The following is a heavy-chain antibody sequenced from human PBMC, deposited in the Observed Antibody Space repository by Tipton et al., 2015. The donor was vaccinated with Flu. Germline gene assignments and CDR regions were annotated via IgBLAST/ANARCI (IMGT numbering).Heavy chain of an antibody. CDR3: ARDRWEYASGFDP. V-gene: IGHV4-38-2*02. D-gene: IGHD6-19*01. CDR2: IHQAGTT. CDR1: GDSIGSPYF. Sequence: TLSLTCSVSGDSIGSPYFWGWIRQPPGKGLEWIGNIHQAGTTYYNPSLMSRLTITVDRPKNQFSLRLTSVTAADTAVYYCARDRWEYASGFDPWGQGILVTFSS. J-gene: IGHJ5*02.